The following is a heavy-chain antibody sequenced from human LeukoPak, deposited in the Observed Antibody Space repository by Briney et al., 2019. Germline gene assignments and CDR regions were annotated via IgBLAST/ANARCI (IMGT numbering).Heavy chain of an antibody. CDR1: GYTFTDYY. Sequence: ASVKVSCKASGYTFTDYYMHWVRQAPGQGLEWMGWINPNNGGTNYAQMFQGRVTMTRDTSINTAYLELSRLRSGDTAVYYCARVLVAAHSYNWFDPWGQGTLVTVSS. CDR3: ARVLVAAHSYNWFDP. V-gene: IGHV1-2*02. D-gene: IGHD6-6*01. CDR2: INPNNGGT. J-gene: IGHJ5*02.